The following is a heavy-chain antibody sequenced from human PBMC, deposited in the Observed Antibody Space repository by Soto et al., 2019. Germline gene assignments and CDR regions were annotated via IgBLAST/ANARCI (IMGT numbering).Heavy chain of an antibody. CDR1: GFIVSSSY. CDR3: ARCSGWYGQCYFDC. Sequence: DVQLVETGGGLIQPGGSLRLSCAAFGFIVSSSYMSWVRQAPGKGLEWVSVIYSDGRTYYADSVKGRFTISRDNSKNTLYLQMNSLSAEDTAVYYFARCSGWYGQCYFDCWGQGTLVTVSS. V-gene: IGHV3-53*02. D-gene: IGHD6-13*01. CDR2: IYSDGRT. J-gene: IGHJ4*02.